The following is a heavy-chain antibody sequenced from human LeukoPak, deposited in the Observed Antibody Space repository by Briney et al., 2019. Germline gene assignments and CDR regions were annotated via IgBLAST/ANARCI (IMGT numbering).Heavy chain of an antibody. V-gene: IGHV3-30-3*01. CDR2: ISYDGSNK. D-gene: IGHD3-10*01. Sequence: GGSLRLSCAASGFTFSSYAMHWVRQAPGKGLEGVAVISYDGSNKYYADSVKGRFTISRDNSKNTLYLQMNSLRAEDTAVYYCARARHVWFGEHDAFDIWGQGTMVTVSS. J-gene: IGHJ3*02. CDR3: ARARHVWFGEHDAFDI. CDR1: GFTFSSYA.